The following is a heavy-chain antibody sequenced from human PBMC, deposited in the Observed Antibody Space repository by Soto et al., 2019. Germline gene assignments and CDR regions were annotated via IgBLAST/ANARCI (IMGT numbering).Heavy chain of an antibody. J-gene: IGHJ4*02. CDR3: ARGDTMVRGVIIDYFDY. V-gene: IGHV1-3*04. CDR1: GYTFTSYT. Sequence: QVQLVQSGAEVKKPGASVKVSCKASGYTFTSYTLHRVRQAPGQRLEWMGWINTGNGNTKYSQKFQGRVTITRDTSASTAYMELSSLRSEDTAVYYCARGDTMVRGVIIDYFDYWGQGTLVTVSS. CDR2: INTGNGNT. D-gene: IGHD3-10*01.